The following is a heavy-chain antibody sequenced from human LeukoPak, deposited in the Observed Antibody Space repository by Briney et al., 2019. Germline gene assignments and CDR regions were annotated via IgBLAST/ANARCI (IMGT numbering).Heavy chain of an antibody. Sequence: SGGSLRLYCTASGFTFSDYGMHWVRQAPGKGLEWVGIIWYDGYNKYYADSVRGRFTISRDNSKNTLYLQMNNLRAEDTAVYYCARGESWAFDFWGQGTLVTVSS. CDR2: IWYDGYNK. CDR1: GFTFSDYG. V-gene: IGHV3-33*01. D-gene: IGHD1-26*01. CDR3: ARGESWAFDF. J-gene: IGHJ4*02.